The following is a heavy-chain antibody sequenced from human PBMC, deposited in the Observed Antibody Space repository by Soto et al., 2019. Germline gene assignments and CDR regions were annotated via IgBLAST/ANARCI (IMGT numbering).Heavy chain of an antibody. V-gene: IGHV3-23*01. Sequence: WGSLIISCAASGFTFSSYAMSWVRQAPGKGLEWVSAISGSGGSTYYADSVKGRFTISRDNSKNTLYLQMNSLRAEDTAVYYCAKDDYYDSSGYYTNYWGQGTLVTVSS. CDR3: AKDDYYDSSGYYTNY. CDR2: ISGSGGST. D-gene: IGHD3-22*01. CDR1: GFTFSSYA. J-gene: IGHJ4*02.